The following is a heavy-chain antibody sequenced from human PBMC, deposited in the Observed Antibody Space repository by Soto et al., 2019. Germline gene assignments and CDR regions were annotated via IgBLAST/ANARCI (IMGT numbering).Heavy chain of an antibody. CDR3: AIDFWSSYHSLGMDV. CDR1: GFTFSSYS. J-gene: IGHJ6*02. CDR2: ISSSSSYI. Sequence: GGSLRLSCAVSGFTFSSYSMNWVRQAPGKGLEWVSSISSSSSYIYYADSVKGRFTISRDNAKNSLYLQMNSLRAEDTAVYYCAIDFWSSYHSLGMDVWGQGTTVTVSS. V-gene: IGHV3-21*01. D-gene: IGHD3-3*01.